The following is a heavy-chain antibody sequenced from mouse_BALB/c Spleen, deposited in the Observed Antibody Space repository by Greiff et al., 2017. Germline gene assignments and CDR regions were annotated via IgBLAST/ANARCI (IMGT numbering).Heavy chain of an antibody. Sequence: DVMLVESGGGLVKPGGSLKLSCAASGFTFSSYAMSWVRQTPEKRLEWVATISSGGSYTYYPDSVKGRFTISRDNAKNTLYLQMSSLRSEDTAMYYCARRSDYDGFAYWGQGTLVTVSA. CDR1: GFTFSSYA. J-gene: IGHJ3*01. CDR3: ARRSDYDGFAY. D-gene: IGHD2-4*01. V-gene: IGHV5-9-1*01. CDR2: ISSGGSYT.